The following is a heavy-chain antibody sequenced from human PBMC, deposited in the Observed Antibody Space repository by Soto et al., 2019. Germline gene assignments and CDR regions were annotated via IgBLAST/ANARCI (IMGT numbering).Heavy chain of an antibody. Sequence: GGSLRLSCAASGFTFSSYSMNWVRQAPGKGLEWVSYISSSSSTIYYVDSVKGRFTTSRDNAKNSLYLQMNSLRAEDTAVYYCARDLGTKWNYYYSLDVWGQGTTVTVSS. CDR1: GFTFSSYS. J-gene: IGHJ6*02. V-gene: IGHV3-48*01. CDR3: ARDLGTKWNYYYSLDV. D-gene: IGHD3-16*01. CDR2: ISSSSSTI.